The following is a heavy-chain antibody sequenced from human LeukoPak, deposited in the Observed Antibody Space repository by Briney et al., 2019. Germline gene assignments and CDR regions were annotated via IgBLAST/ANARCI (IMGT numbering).Heavy chain of an antibody. Sequence: SETLSLTCAVYGGSFSGYYWSWIRQPPGKGLEWIGEINHSGSTNYNPSLKSRVTISVDTSKNQFSLKLSSVTAADTAVYYCARGVRYYYDSSGYYYCSGYYMDVWGKGTTVTVSS. V-gene: IGHV4-34*01. D-gene: IGHD3-22*01. J-gene: IGHJ6*03. CDR3: ARGVRYYYDSSGYYYCSGYYMDV. CDR1: GGSFSGYY. CDR2: INHSGST.